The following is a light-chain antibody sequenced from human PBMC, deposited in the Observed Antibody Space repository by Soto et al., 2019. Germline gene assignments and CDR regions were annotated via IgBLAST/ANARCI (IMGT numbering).Light chain of an antibody. CDR2: KAS. J-gene: IGKJ5*01. V-gene: IGKV1-5*03. CDR1: QSISVW. CDR3: QQYNGLIT. Sequence: EIQMNKSPSTLSASEGDRVTITCRASQSISVWLAWYQQKAGKAPNLLIYKASRLESGVPSRFSGSGSETEFTLTISSLQPDDFATYYCQQYNGLITFGQGTRLEIK.